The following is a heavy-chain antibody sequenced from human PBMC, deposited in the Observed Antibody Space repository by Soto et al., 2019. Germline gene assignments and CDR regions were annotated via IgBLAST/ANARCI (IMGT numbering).Heavy chain of an antibody. V-gene: IGHV3-21*06. Sequence: EVQLVESGGGLVKPGGSLRLSCAASGFTFTRYSMNWVRQAPGKGLEWVSSISSTTNYIYYGDSMKGRFTISRDNAKNSLCLEMNSLRAEDTAVYYCARESEDLTSNLDYWGQGTLVTVSS. CDR1: GFTFTRYS. CDR2: ISSTTNYI. J-gene: IGHJ4*02. CDR3: ARESEDLTSNLDY.